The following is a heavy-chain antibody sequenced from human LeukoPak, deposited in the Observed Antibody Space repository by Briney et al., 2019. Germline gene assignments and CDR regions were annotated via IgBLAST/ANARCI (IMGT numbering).Heavy chain of an antibody. CDR2: ISSSSSYI. D-gene: IGHD3-10*02. J-gene: IGHJ6*04. CDR3: AELGITMIGGV. Sequence: GGSLRLSCAASGFTFSIYSMNWVRQAPGKGLEWVSSISSSSSYIYYADSVKGRFTISRDNAKNSLYLQMNSLRAEDTAVYYCAELGITMIGGVWGKGTTVTISS. V-gene: IGHV3-21*01. CDR1: GFTFSIYS.